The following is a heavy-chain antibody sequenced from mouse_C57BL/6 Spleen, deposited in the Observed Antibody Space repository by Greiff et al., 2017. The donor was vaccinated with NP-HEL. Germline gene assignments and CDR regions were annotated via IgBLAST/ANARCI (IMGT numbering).Heavy chain of an antibody. CDR1: GYSITSGYD. V-gene: IGHV3-1*01. CDR3: ARANWDWGYYFDY. J-gene: IGHJ2*01. D-gene: IGHD4-1*01. CDR2: ISYSGST. Sequence: EVKVEESGPGMVKPSQSLSLTCTVTGYSITSGYDWHWIRHFPGNKLEWMGYISYSGSTNYNPSLKSRISITHDTSKNHFFLKLNSVTTEDTATYYCARANWDWGYYFDYWGQGTTLTVAS.